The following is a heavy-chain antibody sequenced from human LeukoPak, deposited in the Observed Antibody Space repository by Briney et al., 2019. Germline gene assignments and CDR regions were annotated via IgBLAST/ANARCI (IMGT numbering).Heavy chain of an antibody. Sequence: SETLSLTCTVSGGSISSYYWSWIRQPPGKGLEWIGYIYYSGSTNYNPSLKSRVTISVDTSKNQFSLKLSSVTAADTAVYYCAREIYGSGPRPQFDPWGQGTLVTVSS. CDR2: IYYSGST. V-gene: IGHV4-59*01. J-gene: IGHJ5*02. CDR1: GGSISSYY. D-gene: IGHD3-10*01. CDR3: AREIYGSGPRPQFDP.